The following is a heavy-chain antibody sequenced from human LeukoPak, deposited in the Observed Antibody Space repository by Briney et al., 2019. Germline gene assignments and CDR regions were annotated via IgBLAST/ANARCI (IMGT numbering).Heavy chain of an antibody. J-gene: IGHJ4*02. CDR2: VYHSRST. Sequence: SETLSLTCTVSGYSISSGYYWGWIRQSPGKGLEWIGSVYHSRSTYYNPSLKSPVTISVDTSKNQFSLELSSVTAADTAVYYCARLGAYYYDSSGYYYNRYFDYWGQGILVTVSS. D-gene: IGHD3-22*01. CDR3: ARLGAYYYDSSGYYYNRYFDY. V-gene: IGHV4-38-2*02. CDR1: GYSISSGYY.